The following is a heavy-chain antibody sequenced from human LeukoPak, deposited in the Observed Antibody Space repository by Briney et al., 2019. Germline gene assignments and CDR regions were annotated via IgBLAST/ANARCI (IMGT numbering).Heavy chain of an antibody. CDR1: GFTFSSYR. CDR3: ARDIRSLLYCSSTSCYGY. CDR2: ISSSSSYI. Sequence: GGSLRLSCAASGFTFSSYRMNWVRQAPGKGLEWVSSISSSSSYIYYADSVKGRFTISRDNAKNSLYLQMNSLRAEDTAVYYCARDIRSLLYCSSTSCYGYWGQGTLVTVSS. D-gene: IGHD2-2*01. J-gene: IGHJ4*02. V-gene: IGHV3-21*01.